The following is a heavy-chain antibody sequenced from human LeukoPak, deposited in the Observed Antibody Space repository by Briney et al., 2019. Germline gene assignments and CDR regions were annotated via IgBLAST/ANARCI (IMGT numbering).Heavy chain of an antibody. CDR2: INPNSGGT. CDR3: ARGSSSLDAFDI. CDR1: GYTFTGYY. J-gene: IGHJ3*02. Sequence: ASVKVSCKASGYTFTGYYMHWVRQAPGQGLEWMGWINPNSGGTNYAQKFQGRVTMTRDTSISTAYMELSRLRSGDTAVYYCARGSSSLDAFDIWGQGTMVTVSS. V-gene: IGHV1-2*02. D-gene: IGHD6-13*01.